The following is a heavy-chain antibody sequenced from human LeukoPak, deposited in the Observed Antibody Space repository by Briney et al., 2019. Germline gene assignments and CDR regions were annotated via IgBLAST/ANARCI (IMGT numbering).Heavy chain of an antibody. V-gene: IGHV1-2*02. CDR1: GYTFTGYY. J-gene: IGHJ6*04. CDR3: ARTTYSSSSTVVDV. D-gene: IGHD6-6*01. Sequence: ASVKVSCKASGYTFTGYYMHWVRRAPGQGLEWMGWINPNSGGTNYAQKFQGRVTMTRDTSISTAYMELSRLRSDDTAVYYCARTTYSSSSTVVDVWGKGTTVTVSS. CDR2: INPNSGGT.